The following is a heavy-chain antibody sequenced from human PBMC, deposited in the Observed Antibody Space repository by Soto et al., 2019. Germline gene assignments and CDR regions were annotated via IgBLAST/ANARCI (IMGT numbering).Heavy chain of an antibody. J-gene: IGHJ5*02. CDR3: AREGSGYLSNWFDP. D-gene: IGHD5-12*01. CDR1: GGTFSSYA. CDR2: IIPIFGTA. V-gene: IGHV1-69*13. Sequence: SVKVSCKASGGTFSSYAISWVRQAPGQGLEWMGGIIPIFGTANYAQKFQGRVTITADESTSTAYTELSSLRSEDTAVYYCAREGSGYLSNWFDPWGQGALVTVSS.